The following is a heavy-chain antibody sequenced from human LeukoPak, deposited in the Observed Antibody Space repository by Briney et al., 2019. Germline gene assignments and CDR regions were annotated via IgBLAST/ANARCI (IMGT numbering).Heavy chain of an antibody. J-gene: IGHJ4*02. Sequence: KPSETLSLTCAVYGGSFSGYYWSWIRQPPGKGLEWIGEINHSGSTNYNPSLKSRVTISVDTSKNQFSLKLSSVTAADTAVYYCARGPRPYLTGFDYWGQGTLVTVSS. V-gene: IGHV4-34*01. CDR2: INHSGST. CDR1: GGSFSGYY. CDR3: ARGPRPYLTGFDY. D-gene: IGHD3-10*01.